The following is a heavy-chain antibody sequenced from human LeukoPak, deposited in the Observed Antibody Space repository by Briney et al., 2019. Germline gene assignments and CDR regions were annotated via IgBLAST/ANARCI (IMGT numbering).Heavy chain of an antibody. CDR3: ARDLISEYSRSHSHFDP. D-gene: IGHD6-6*01. V-gene: IGHV4-59*11. J-gene: IGHJ5*02. CDR2: IYYRGST. CDR1: GGSISSHY. Sequence: PSETLSLTCTVSGGSISSHYWSWIRQPPGKGLGWIGYIYYRGSTSYNPSLKSRVTISVDTSKNQFSLDLSSVTAADTAVYYCARDLISEYSRSHSHFDPWGQGTLVTVSS.